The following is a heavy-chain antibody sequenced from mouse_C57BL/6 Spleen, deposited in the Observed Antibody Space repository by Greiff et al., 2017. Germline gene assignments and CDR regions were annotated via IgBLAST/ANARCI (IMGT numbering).Heavy chain of an antibody. CDR1: GFTFSSYA. CDR3: ARHYYGSSWAYFDV. V-gene: IGHV5-4*01. D-gene: IGHD1-1*01. CDR2: ISDGGSYT. J-gene: IGHJ1*03. Sequence: EVQLQQSGGGLVKPGGSLKLSCAASGFTFSSYAMSWVRQTPEKRLEWVATISDGGSYTYYPDNVKGRLTISIDNAKNNLYLQMSHLKSEDTAMYYCARHYYGSSWAYFDVWGTGTTVTVSS.